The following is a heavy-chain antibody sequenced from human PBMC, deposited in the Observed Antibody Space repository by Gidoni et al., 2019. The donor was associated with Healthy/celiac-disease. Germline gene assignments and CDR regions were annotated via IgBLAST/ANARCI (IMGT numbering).Heavy chain of an antibody. J-gene: IGHJ4*02. Sequence: QVQLQESGPGLVKPSQTLSLTCTVSGGSISSGGYYWSWIRQHPGKGLEWIGYSYYSGSTYSNPSLKSRVTISVDTSKNQFSLKLSSVTAADTAVYYCARGLGDIVVVVAATYFDYWGQGTLVTVSS. V-gene: IGHV4-31*03. D-gene: IGHD2-15*01. CDR1: GGSISSGGYY. CDR2: SYYSGST. CDR3: ARGLGDIVVVVAATYFDY.